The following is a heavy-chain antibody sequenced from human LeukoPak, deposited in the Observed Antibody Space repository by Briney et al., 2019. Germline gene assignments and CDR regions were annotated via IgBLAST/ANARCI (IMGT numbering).Heavy chain of an antibody. CDR3: ARGPSNYFNWFDP. CDR1: GFTFSSYS. D-gene: IGHD4-11*01. V-gene: IGHV3-21*01. Sequence: GGSLRLSCAASGFTFSSYSMNWVRQAPGKGLEWVSSISSSSSYIYYADSVKGRFTISRDNAKNSLYLQMNSLRAEDTAVYYCARGPSNYFNWFDPWGQGTLFTVSS. CDR2: ISSSSSYI. J-gene: IGHJ5*02.